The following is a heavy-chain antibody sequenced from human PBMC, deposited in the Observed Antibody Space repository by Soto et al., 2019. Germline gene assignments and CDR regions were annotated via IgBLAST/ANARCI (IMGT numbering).Heavy chain of an antibody. Sequence: QVQLVESGGGVVQPGRSLRLSCAASGFTFSNYAMHWVRQAPGKGLEWVAVISYDGSNKYYADSVKGRFTISRDNSKNTLYLQMNSLRAEDTAVYYCARYSGSYHTDYWCKGTLVTVSS. CDR1: GFTFSNYA. J-gene: IGHJ4*02. V-gene: IGHV3-30-3*01. CDR2: ISYDGSNK. D-gene: IGHD1-26*01. CDR3: ARYSGSYHTDY.